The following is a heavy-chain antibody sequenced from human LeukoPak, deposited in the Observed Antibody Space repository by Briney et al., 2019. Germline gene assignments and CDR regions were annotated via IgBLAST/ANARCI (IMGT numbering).Heavy chain of an antibody. J-gene: IGHJ5*02. CDR1: GFSFSSYG. CDR2: ISGSGAST. V-gene: IGHV3-23*01. D-gene: IGHD6-13*01. CDR3: ARGDKQLVFNRNKGGFDP. Sequence: TGGSLRLSCAASGFSFSSYGMSWVRQAPGKGLEWVSGISGSGASTYYADSVKGRFTISRDNSKNTLYLQMNSLRTEDTAVYYCARGDKQLVFNRNKGGFDPWGQGTLVTVSS.